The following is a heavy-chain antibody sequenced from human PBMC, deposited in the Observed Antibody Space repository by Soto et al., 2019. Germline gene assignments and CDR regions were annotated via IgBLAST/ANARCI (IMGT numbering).Heavy chain of an antibody. V-gene: IGHV3-9*01. J-gene: IGHJ4*02. CDR3: AKVGHSGFYQYYFDY. CDR2: IGWNGDAI. Sequence: DVQLVESGGGLVQPGRSLRLSCAASGFTFDDYAMHWVRQPPGKGLEWVSGIGWNGDAIGYADSVRGRFTISRDNAKSSLYLQMNSLTTEDTAFYYCAKVGHSGFYQYYFDYRGQGTLVTVSS. CDR1: GFTFDDYA. D-gene: IGHD6-19*01.